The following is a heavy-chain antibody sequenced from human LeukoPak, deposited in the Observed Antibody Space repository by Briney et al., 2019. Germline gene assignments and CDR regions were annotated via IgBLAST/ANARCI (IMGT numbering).Heavy chain of an antibody. CDR1: GFTVSSNY. CDR2: IYSGGST. CDR3: ARAAWSDCSSTSCYEDRGDY. Sequence: GGFLRLSCAASGFTVSSNYMSWVRQAPGKGLEWVSVIYSGGSTYYADSVKGRFTISRDNSKNTLYLQMNSLRAEDTAVYYCARAAWSDCSSTSCYEDRGDYWGQGTLVTVSS. J-gene: IGHJ4*02. V-gene: IGHV3-53*01. D-gene: IGHD2-2*01.